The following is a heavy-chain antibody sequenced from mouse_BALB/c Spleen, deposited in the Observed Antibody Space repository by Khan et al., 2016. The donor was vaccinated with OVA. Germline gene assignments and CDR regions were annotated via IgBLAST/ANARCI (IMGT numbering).Heavy chain of an antibody. CDR1: GFTFSSYS. Sequence: EVELVESGGDLVKPGGSLKLSCAASGFTFSSYSMSWVRQTPDKRLEWVATISSGGDYTYYPDNVKGRFTISRVNAKNTLYLQMSSLKSEDTAMYYCASHLTGSFAYWGQGTLVTVSA. J-gene: IGHJ3*01. D-gene: IGHD4-1*01. CDR3: ASHLTGSFAY. V-gene: IGHV5-6*01. CDR2: ISSGGDYT.